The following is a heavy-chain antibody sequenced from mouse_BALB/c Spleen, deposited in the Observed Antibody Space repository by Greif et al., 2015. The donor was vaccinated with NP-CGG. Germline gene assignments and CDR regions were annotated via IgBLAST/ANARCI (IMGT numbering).Heavy chain of an antibody. J-gene: IGHJ2*01. D-gene: IGHD2-1*01. CDR1: GYTFTNYW. Sequence: QVQLKESGAELVRPGTSVKISCKASGYTFTNYWLGWVKQRPGHGLEWIGDIYPGGGYTNYNEKFKGKATLTADTSSSPAYMQLRSLPSEDSAVYFGARGGGNYAYYFDYWGQGTTLTVSS. CDR2: IYPGGGYT. V-gene: IGHV1-63*02. CDR3: ARGGGNYAYYFDY.